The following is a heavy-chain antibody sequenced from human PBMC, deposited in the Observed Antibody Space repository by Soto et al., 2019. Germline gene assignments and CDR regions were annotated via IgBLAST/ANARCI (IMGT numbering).Heavy chain of an antibody. J-gene: IGHJ4*02. CDR2: IKYDGTVR. D-gene: IGHD6-13*01. Sequence: GGSLRLSCAASGFTLSSHWMHWVRQTPGKGLEWVANIKYDGTVRYYVDSVKGRFTISRDNAQNSLYLQMNSLRAEDTAVYFCARTIGGAGAFWGQGTLVTVSS. CDR3: ARTIGGAGAF. V-gene: IGHV3-7*01. CDR1: GFTLSSHW.